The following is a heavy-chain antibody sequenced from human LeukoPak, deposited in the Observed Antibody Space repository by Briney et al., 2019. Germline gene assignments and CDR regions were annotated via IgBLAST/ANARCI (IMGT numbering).Heavy chain of an antibody. V-gene: IGHV3-23*01. CDR1: GFTFSSYA. CDR2: ISGSNDNT. CDR3: AKGRGTTVTSAANY. Sequence: PGGSLRLSCAASGFTFSSYAMSWVRQAPGKGLEWVSSISGSNDNTYYADSVKDRFTISRDNSKNTLSLQMNSLRAEDTAVYYCAKGRGTTVTSAANYWGQGTLAPVSS. D-gene: IGHD4-17*01. J-gene: IGHJ4*02.